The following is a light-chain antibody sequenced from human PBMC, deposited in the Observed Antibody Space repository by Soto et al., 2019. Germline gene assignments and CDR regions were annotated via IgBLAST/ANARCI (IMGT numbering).Light chain of an antibody. CDR1: QSINSW. J-gene: IGKJ1*01. V-gene: IGKV1-5*03. CDR2: KAS. Sequence: IQLTQSPSTLSASVGDRVTITCRASQSINSWLAWYQQKPGKAPKLLIYKASSLESGVPSRFSGSGSETEFTLTISSLQPDDFATYYCQQYNSYSKFGQGTKVDIK. CDR3: QQYNSYSK.